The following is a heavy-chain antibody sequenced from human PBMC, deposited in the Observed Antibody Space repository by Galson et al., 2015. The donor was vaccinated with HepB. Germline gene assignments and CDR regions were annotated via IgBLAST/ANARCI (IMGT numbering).Heavy chain of an antibody. Sequence: SLRLSCAASGFTLRSYAMHWVRQAPGKGLEYVAVMSGDGGTTYYGNAVKGRFAISRDNSKNTVYLQMGSLRPEDMGVYYCARFKHNDGLDVWGRGTTVIVSS. D-gene: IGHD5-24*01. J-gene: IGHJ6*02. CDR3: ARFKHNDGLDV. CDR1: GFTLRSYA. V-gene: IGHV3-64*01. CDR2: MSGDGGTT.